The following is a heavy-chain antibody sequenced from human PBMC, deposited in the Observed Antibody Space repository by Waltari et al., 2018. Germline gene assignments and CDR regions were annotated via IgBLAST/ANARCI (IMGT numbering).Heavy chain of an antibody. CDR3: TTGGVKGPHDAFDI. CDR1: GFTFSRSW. V-gene: IGHV3-15*01. J-gene: IGHJ3*02. D-gene: IGHD2-8*01. Sequence: VQLVDSGGGLVKPGGSLSLSCAASGFTFSRSWMSWVRQAPGKGLEWIGRIKSETDGGTTDYAAPMKGRFTISRDDSKNTLYLQLNSLKTEDTAVYYCTTGGVKGPHDAFDIWGQGAMVTVSS. CDR2: IKSETDGGTT.